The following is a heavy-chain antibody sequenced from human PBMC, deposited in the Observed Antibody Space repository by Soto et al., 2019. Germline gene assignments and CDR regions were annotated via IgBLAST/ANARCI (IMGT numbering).Heavy chain of an antibody. J-gene: IGHJ5*02. CDR3: ARSHPYDILTGYRYNWFEP. D-gene: IGHD3-9*01. CDR2: IYYSGST. V-gene: IGHV4-31*03. Sequence: SETLSLTCTVSGGSISSGGYYWSWIRQHPGKGLEWIGYIYYSGSTYYNPSLKSRVTISVDTSKNQFSLKLSSVTAADTAVYYCARSHPYDILTGYRYNWFEPWGQGTLVTVSS. CDR1: GGSISSGGYY.